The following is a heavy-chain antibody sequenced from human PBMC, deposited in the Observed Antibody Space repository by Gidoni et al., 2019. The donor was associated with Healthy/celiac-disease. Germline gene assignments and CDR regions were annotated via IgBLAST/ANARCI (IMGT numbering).Heavy chain of an antibody. J-gene: IGHJ5*02. CDR1: GFTFSSYA. D-gene: IGHD2-21*02. Sequence: EVQLLESGGGLVQTGGSLRLSCAASGFTFSSYAMSLVRQSPGKGLEWVSAISGSGGSTYYADSVKGRFTISRDNSKTTLNLQMNSLRAEDTAVYYCANLADYCGGDCFPNWFDPWGQRTLVTVSS. CDR3: ANLADYCGGDCFPNWFDP. V-gene: IGHV3-23*01. CDR2: ISGSGGST.